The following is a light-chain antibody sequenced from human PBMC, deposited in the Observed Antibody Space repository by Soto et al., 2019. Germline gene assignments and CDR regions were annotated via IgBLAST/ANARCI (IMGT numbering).Light chain of an antibody. J-gene: IGKJ4*01. CDR3: QQLNSYPLT. CDR1: QGISSY. CDR2: AAS. Sequence: DIQFTQSPSFLSSSVGDRVSITCLSSQGISSYLAWYQQKPVKAPKLLIYAASTLQSGVPSRFSGSGSGTEFTLTISSLQPEDFATYYCQQLNSYPLTFVGGTKVDIK. V-gene: IGKV1-9*01.